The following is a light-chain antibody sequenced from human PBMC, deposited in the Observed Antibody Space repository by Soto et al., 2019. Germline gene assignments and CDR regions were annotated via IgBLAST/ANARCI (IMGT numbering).Light chain of an antibody. J-gene: IGKJ1*01. CDR3: QQYGSTPLWP. Sequence: NVLTQSPGTLSLSPGERETLSCRASQSVSRSYLAWYQQKPGQAPRLLIYGASSRATEIPDRFSGSGSGTDFSLTISRLEPEDFAVYYWQQYGSTPLWPFGKGTKVEIK. CDR1: QSVSRSY. CDR2: GAS. V-gene: IGKV3-20*01.